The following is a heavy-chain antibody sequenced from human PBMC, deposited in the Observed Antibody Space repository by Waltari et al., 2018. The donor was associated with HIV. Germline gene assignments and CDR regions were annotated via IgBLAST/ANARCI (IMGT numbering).Heavy chain of an antibody. J-gene: IGHJ4*02. V-gene: IGHV4-34*01. D-gene: IGHD3-22*01. CDR1: GGSFSGYY. CDR3: ARGATYYYDSSGYSGLDY. CDR2: INHRGST. Sequence: QVQLQQWGAGLLKPSETLSLTCAVYGGSFSGYYWSWIRQPPGKGLEWIGEINHRGSTNYNPSLKSRVTISVDTSKNQFSLKLSSVTAADTAVYYCARGATYYYDSSGYSGLDYWGQGTLVTVSS.